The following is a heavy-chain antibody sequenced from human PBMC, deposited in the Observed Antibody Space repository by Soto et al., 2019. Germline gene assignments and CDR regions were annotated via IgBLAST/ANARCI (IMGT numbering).Heavy chain of an antibody. CDR1: GYTFMSYG. D-gene: IGHD2-15*01. V-gene: IGHV1-18*01. CDR3: ARGGVYCSGGSCPHNWFDP. CDR2: ISAYNGNT. J-gene: IGHJ5*02. Sequence: ASVKVSCKASGYTFMSYGISWVRQAPGQGLEWMGWISAYNGNTHYAQKLRGRVTLTTDTSTGTAYMELRSLRSDDTAVYYCARGGVYCSGGSCPHNWFDPWGQGTLVTVSS.